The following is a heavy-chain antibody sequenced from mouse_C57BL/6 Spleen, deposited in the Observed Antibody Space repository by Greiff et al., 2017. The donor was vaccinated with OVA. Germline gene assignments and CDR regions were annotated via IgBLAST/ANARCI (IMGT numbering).Heavy chain of an antibody. CDR3: SNPDSRGTGRLAY. CDR2: IYPGDGDT. Sequence: EVQLQQSGAELVRPGASVKLSCTASGFTFNGACMHWVKQRPGQGLEWIGWIYPGDGDTEYTSKFQGKATITADTSSSTAYLQLSSLTSEDSAVYDCSNPDSRGTGRLAYWGQGTLVTVSA. J-gene: IGHJ3*01. CDR1: GFTFNGAC. V-gene: IGHV14-4*01. D-gene: IGHD3-3*01.